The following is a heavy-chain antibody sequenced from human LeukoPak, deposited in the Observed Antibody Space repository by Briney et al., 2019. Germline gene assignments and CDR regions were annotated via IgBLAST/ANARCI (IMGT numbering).Heavy chain of an antibody. Sequence: GASVKVSCKASGYTFTSHYMHWVRQAPGQGLEWMGIINPSGGSTSYAQKFQGRVTMTRDTSTNTVYMELSSLRSEDTAVYYCARGLDSYGSYYYYGMDVWGQGTTVTVSS. CDR3: ARGLDSYGSYYYYGMDV. CDR1: GYTFTSHY. CDR2: INPSGGST. J-gene: IGHJ6*02. D-gene: IGHD5-18*01. V-gene: IGHV1-46*01.